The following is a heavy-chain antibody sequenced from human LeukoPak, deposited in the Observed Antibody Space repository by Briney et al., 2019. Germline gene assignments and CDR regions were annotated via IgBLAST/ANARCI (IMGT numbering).Heavy chain of an antibody. CDR3: ARGDIRFEYYFDY. J-gene: IGHJ4*02. Sequence: PGGSLRLSCAASGFTFSSYAMHWVRQAPGQGLEWMGWINPNSGGTNYAQKFQGRVTMTRDTSISTAYMELSRLRSDDTAVYYCARGDIRFEYYFDYWGQGTLVTVSS. CDR1: GFTFSSYA. V-gene: IGHV1-2*02. CDR2: INPNSGGT. D-gene: IGHD5-12*01.